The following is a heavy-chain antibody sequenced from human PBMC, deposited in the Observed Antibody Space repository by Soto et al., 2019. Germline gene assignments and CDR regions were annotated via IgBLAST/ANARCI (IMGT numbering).Heavy chain of an antibody. Sequence: NPSETLSLTCAVYGGSFSGCYWSWIRQPPGKGLEWIGEINHSGSTNYNPSLKSRVTISVDTSKNQFSLKLSSVTAADTAVYYCARRHQGYYFDYWGQGTLVTVSS. CDR3: ARRHQGYYFDY. V-gene: IGHV4-34*01. J-gene: IGHJ4*02. CDR1: GGSFSGCY. CDR2: INHSGST.